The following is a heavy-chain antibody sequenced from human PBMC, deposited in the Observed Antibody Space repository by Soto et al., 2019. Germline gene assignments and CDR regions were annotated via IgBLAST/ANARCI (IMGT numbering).Heavy chain of an antibody. Sequence: QVQLQESGPGLVKPSQTLSLTCTVSGGCISSGDHHWTWVRQPPGPGLEWIGYIYSSGITYYKPSLTRRITISVVTPKTQFPLKLESVTAADTALYFCVRGNYGPWNYYQGNDPWGQGILVTVSS. CDR3: VRGNYGPWNYYQGNDP. CDR1: GGCISSGDHH. CDR2: IYSSGIT. V-gene: IGHV4-30-4*01. J-gene: IGHJ5*02. D-gene: IGHD3-10*01.